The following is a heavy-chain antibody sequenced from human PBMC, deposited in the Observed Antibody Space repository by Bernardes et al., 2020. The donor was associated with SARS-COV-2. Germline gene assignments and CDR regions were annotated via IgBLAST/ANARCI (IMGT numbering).Heavy chain of an antibody. V-gene: IGHV2-70*01. CDR1: GFSLSPNGMC. J-gene: IGHJ4*02. CDR3: ARSQSYYDSSAYYLNDY. D-gene: IGHD3-22*01. CDR2: IDWADDK. Sequence: SGHTLGKPTQPLTLTCPFSGFSLSPNGMCVSWIRQPPGKALEWLALIDWADDKYYSTSLKTRLTISKDTSKNQVVLTMTDMDPVDTATYFCARSQSYYDSSAYYLNDYWGQGTLVTVSS.